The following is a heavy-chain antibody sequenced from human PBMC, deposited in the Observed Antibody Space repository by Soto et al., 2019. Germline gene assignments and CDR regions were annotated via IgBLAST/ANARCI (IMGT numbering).Heavy chain of an antibody. CDR1: GYTLTELS. CDR3: ATDWRVDMITFGGVIPSGAFDI. V-gene: IGHV1-24*01. Sequence: ASVKVSCKVSGYTLTELSMHWVRQAPGKGLEWMGGLDPEDGETIYAQKFQGRVTMTEDTSTDTAYMELSSLRSEDTAVYYCATDWRVDMITFGGVIPSGAFDIWGQGTMVTVSS. D-gene: IGHD3-16*02. J-gene: IGHJ3*02. CDR2: LDPEDGET.